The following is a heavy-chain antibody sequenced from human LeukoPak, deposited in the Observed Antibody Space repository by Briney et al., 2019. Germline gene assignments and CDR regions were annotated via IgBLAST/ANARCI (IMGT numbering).Heavy chain of an antibody. CDR3: ARIAVAGKGFDY. V-gene: IGHV3-7*04. CDR2: IKQDGSEK. CDR1: GFTFSSYW. Sequence: PGGSLRLSCAASGFTFSSYWMSWVRQAPGKGLEWVANIKQDGSEKYYVDSVKGRFTISRDSAKNSLYLQMNSMRVEDTTVYYCARIAVAGKGFDYWGQGTLVTVSS. J-gene: IGHJ4*02. D-gene: IGHD6-19*01.